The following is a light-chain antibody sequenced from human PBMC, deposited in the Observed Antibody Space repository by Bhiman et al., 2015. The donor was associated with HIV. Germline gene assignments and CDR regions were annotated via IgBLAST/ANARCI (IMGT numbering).Light chain of an antibody. CDR3: SSYSSSNTYV. V-gene: IGLV2-14*03. CDR2: DVS. Sequence: QSALTQPASVSGSPGQSITISCSGTSSDVGGYNYVSWYQQLPGKAPKVMIYDVSNRPSGVSNRFSGSKSGNTASLTISGLQAEDEADYYCSSYSSSNTYVFGTGTKVTVL. CDR1: SSDVGGYNY. J-gene: IGLJ1*01.